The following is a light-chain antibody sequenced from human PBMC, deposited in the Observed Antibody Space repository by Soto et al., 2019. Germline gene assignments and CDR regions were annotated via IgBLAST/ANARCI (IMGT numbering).Light chain of an antibody. Sequence: QSVLTQPASVSGSAGQSITISCSVTMRDVGAYNLVSWYQQHPGTAPKLIIYEVRNRPSGISSRFSGSRSGNTASLTISGLQSEDEGDYYCSAYTARSILVFGGGTKVTLL. J-gene: IGLJ3*02. V-gene: IGLV2-14*01. CDR2: EVR. CDR3: SAYTARSILV. CDR1: MRDVGAYNL.